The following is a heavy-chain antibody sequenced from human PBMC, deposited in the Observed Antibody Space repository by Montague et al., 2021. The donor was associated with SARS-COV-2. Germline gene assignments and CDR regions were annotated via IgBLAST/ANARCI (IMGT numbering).Heavy chain of an antibody. Sequence: SETLSLTCTASGGSISSFYWSWFRQPPGKGPEWIGYISDSGSTNYNPSLTSRVTMSVDTSKNQFSLKVNSVTAADTAVYYCARHYSATLPAVYWGQGTLVTVSS. CDR1: GGSISSFY. D-gene: IGHD2-15*01. J-gene: IGHJ4*02. V-gene: IGHV4-59*08. CDR2: ISDSGST. CDR3: ARHYSATLPAVY.